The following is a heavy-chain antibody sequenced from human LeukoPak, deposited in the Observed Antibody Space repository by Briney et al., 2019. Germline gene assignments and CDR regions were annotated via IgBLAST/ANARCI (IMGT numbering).Heavy chain of an antibody. CDR1: GGSFSGYY. V-gene: IGHV4-34*01. D-gene: IGHD6-13*01. J-gene: IGHJ6*03. CDR2: INHSGST. Sequence: PSETLSLTCAVYGGSFSGYYWSWIRQPPGKGLEWIGEINHSGSTNYNPSLKSRVTISVDTSKNQFSLKLSSVTAADTAVYYCARRSVAAAGMYYYYYYMDVWGKGTTVTISS. CDR3: ARRSVAAAGMYYYYYYMDV.